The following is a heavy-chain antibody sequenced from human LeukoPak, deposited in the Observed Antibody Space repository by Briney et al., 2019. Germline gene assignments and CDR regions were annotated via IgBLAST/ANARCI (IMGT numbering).Heavy chain of an antibody. D-gene: IGHD1-7*01. CDR1: GGTFSSYA. CDR2: IIPIFGTA. V-gene: IGHV1-69*05. J-gene: IGHJ4*02. Sequence: SVKVSCKASGGTFSSYAISWVRQAPGQGLEWMGRIIPIFGTANYAQKFQGRVTITTDESTSTAYMELSSLRSEDTAVYYCARGTSGTTSLFYWGQGTLVTVSS. CDR3: ARGTSGTTSLFY.